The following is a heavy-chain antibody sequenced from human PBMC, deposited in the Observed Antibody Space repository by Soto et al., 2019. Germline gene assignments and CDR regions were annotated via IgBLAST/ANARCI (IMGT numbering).Heavy chain of an antibody. CDR1: GGTFCSYA. CDR3: ARERDAHDYGDYYFDY. J-gene: IGHJ4*02. Sequence: ASVKVSCKASGGTFCSYAISWVRQAPGQGLEWMGGIIPIFATANYAQKFQGRVTITADESTSTAYMELSSLRSEDTAVYYCARERDAHDYGDYYFDYWGQGTLVTVSS. V-gene: IGHV1-69*13. D-gene: IGHD4-17*01. CDR2: IIPIFATA.